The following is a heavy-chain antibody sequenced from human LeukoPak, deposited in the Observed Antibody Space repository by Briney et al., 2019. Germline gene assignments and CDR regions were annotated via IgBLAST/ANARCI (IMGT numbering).Heavy chain of an antibody. CDR2: IYSDNT. Sequence: GGSLRLSCTVSGFTVSSNSMSWVRQAPGKGLEWVSFIYSDNTHYSQSVKGRFTISRDNAKKSLYLQMNSLRVEDTAAYYCARDAERVTVTSSWFDPWGQGILVTVSS. CDR3: ARDAERVTVTSSWFDP. V-gene: IGHV3-53*01. J-gene: IGHJ5*02. CDR1: GFTVSSNS. D-gene: IGHD4-17*01.